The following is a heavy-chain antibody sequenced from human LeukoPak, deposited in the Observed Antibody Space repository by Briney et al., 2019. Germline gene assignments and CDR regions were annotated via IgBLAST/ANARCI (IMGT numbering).Heavy chain of an antibody. CDR3: ARVGLRDYYDSSGSQDY. V-gene: IGHV1-69*04. Sequence: SVKVSCKASGGTFSSYAISWVRQAPGQGLEWMGRIIPTLGIANYAQKFQGRVTITADKSTSTAYMELSSLRSEDTAVYYCARVGLRDYYDSSGSQDYWGQGTLVTVSS. J-gene: IGHJ4*02. D-gene: IGHD3-22*01. CDR2: IIPTLGIA. CDR1: GGTFSSYA.